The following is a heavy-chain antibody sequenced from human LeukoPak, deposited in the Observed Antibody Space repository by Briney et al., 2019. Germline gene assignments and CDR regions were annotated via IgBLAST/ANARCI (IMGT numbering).Heavy chain of an antibody. J-gene: IGHJ5*01. CDR3: ARDRSIVGAKWFDY. D-gene: IGHD1-26*01. CDR1: GFTFSSYS. Sequence: GGSLRLSCAASGFTFSSYSMSWVRQAPGKGLEWVSSISSSSSYIYYADSVKGRFTISRDNAKNSLYLQMNSLRAEDTAVYYCARDRSIVGAKWFDYWGQGTLVTVSS. CDR2: ISSSSSYI. V-gene: IGHV3-21*01.